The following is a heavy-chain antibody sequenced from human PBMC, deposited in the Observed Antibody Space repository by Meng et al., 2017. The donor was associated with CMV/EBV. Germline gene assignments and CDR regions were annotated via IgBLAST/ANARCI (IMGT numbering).Heavy chain of an antibody. CDR2: ISGSGGST. D-gene: IGHD3-10*01. CDR3: AKTSGRSQFDY. Sequence: GESLKISCAASGFTFSGYAMSWVRQAPGKGLEWVSAISGSGGSTYYADSVKGRFTISRDNSKNTLYLQMNSLRAEDTAVYYCAKTSGRSQFDYWGQGTLVTVSS. V-gene: IGHV3-23*01. CDR1: GFTFSGYA. J-gene: IGHJ4*02.